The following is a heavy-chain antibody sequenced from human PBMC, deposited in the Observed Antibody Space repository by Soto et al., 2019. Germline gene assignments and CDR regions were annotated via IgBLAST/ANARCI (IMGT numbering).Heavy chain of an antibody. CDR1: GVTFSGSA. V-gene: IGHV3-73*01. CDR3: TRFPRGTPVTNLDS. D-gene: IGHD4-17*01. CDR2: IRTKANSYAT. Sequence: PGGSLRLSCAASGVTFSGSAMHWVRQASGKGLEWVGRIRTKANSYATAYAASVKGRFTIARADSTATTYLQMNSLTTEDTAVYYCTRFPRGTPVTNLDSWGQGTLVPVSS. J-gene: IGHJ4*02.